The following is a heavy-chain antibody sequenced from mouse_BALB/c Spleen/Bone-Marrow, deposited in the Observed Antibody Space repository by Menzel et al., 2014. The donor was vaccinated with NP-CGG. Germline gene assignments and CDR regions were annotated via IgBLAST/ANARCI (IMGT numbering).Heavy chain of an antibody. CDR1: GFTFSSYA. Sequence: EVMLVESGGGLVKPGGSLKLSCAASGFTFSSYAMSWVRQTPEKRLEWVASISSGGSTYYLDSVKGRFTISRDNARNILYLQMSSLRSEDTAMYYCARGGGYDYGHYYAMDYGGQGTSVTVSS. CDR2: ISSGGST. CDR3: ARGGGYDYGHYYAMDY. J-gene: IGHJ4*01. V-gene: IGHV5-6-5*01. D-gene: IGHD2-4*01.